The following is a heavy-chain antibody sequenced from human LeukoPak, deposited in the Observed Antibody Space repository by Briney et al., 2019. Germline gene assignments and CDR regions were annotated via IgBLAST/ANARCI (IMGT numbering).Heavy chain of an antibody. D-gene: IGHD6-13*01. CDR1: GGSISSYY. CDR3: ASSKSSWYGWFDP. Sequence: SQTLSLTCTVSGGSISSYYWSWIRQPPGKGLEWIGYIYYSGSTNYNPSLKSRVTISVDTFKNQCSLKLSSVTAADTAVYYCASSKSSWYGWFDPWGQGTLVTVSS. J-gene: IGHJ5*02. V-gene: IGHV4-59*08. CDR2: IYYSGST.